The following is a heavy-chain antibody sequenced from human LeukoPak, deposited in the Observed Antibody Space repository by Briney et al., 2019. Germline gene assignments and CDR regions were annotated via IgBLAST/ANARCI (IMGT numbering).Heavy chain of an antibody. D-gene: IGHD3-10*01. CDR1: GFTFNIYS. Sequence: SGGSLRLSCAASGFTFNIYSMNWVRQAPGKGLEWVSAISGSGGSTYYADSVKGRFTISRDNSQNTLYLQMNSLRAEDTAVYYCAKGSMVRGPQSFDYWGQGTLVTVSS. V-gene: IGHV3-23*01. CDR3: AKGSMVRGPQSFDY. CDR2: ISGSGGST. J-gene: IGHJ4*02.